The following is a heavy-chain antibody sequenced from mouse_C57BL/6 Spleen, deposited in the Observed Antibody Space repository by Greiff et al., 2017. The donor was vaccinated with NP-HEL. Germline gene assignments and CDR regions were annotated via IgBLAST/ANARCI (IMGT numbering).Heavy chain of an antibody. CDR2: IDPENGDT. CDR1: GFNIKDDY. V-gene: IGHV14-4*01. Sequence: VQLKESGAELVRPGASVKLSCTASGFNIKDDYMHWVKQRHEQGLEWIGWIDPENGDTEYASKFQGKATITADTSSNTAYLQLSSLTSEDTAVYYCTKIYYAMDYWGQGTSVTVSS. J-gene: IGHJ4*01. CDR3: TKIYYAMDY.